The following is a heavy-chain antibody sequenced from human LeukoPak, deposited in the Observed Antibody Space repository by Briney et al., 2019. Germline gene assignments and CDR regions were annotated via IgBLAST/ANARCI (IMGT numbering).Heavy chain of an antibody. D-gene: IGHD2-2*01. J-gene: IGHJ5*02. Sequence: SETLSLTCAVSGYSLTGGSNGAGIRRPPGKGWGWMGSSFLGGGPHYNPSLKSRVTISVETSKNQFSLKMYSVTAADTAVYYCARDPRWLTPDCTSTSCYENYFDPWGQGTLVTVSS. V-gene: IGHV4-38-2*02. CDR1: GYSLTGGSN. CDR2: SFLGGGP. CDR3: ARDPRWLTPDCTSTSCYENYFDP.